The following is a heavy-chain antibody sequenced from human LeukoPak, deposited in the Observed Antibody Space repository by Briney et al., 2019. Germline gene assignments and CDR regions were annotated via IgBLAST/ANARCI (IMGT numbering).Heavy chain of an antibody. D-gene: IGHD5-12*01. CDR2: IGGSNGIT. Sequence: GGSLRLSCVVSGFTFNRCWMNWVRQAPGKGPEWVSVIGGSNGITFYVGSVKGRFTISRDNSKDTLYLQTNSLRAEDTAVYYCARNENSGWGYFDYWGQGTLVTVSS. J-gene: IGHJ4*02. V-gene: IGHV3-23*01. CDR3: ARNENSGWGYFDY. CDR1: GFTFNRCW.